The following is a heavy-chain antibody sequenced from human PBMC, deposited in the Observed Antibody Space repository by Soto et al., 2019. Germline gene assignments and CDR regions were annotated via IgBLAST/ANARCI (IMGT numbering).Heavy chain of an antibody. V-gene: IGHV1-69*13. D-gene: IGHD3-10*01. J-gene: IGHJ5*02. Sequence: ASVKVSCKASGGTFSSYAISWVRQAPGQGLEWMGGIIPIFGTANYAQKFQGRVTITADESTSTAYMELSSLRSEDTAVYYCARAYGSGSYYISLLNWFDPWGQGTLVTVS. CDR1: GGTFSSYA. CDR2: IIPIFGTA. CDR3: ARAYGSGSYYISLLNWFDP.